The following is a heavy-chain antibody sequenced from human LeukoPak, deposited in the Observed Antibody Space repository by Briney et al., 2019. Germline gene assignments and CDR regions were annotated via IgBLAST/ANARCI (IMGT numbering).Heavy chain of an antibody. CDR2: IYHSGTT. D-gene: IGHD6-6*01. V-gene: IGHV4-4*09. CDR3: ARYAGYSSSSFGIYYYYGMDV. J-gene: IGHJ6*02. CDR1: GGSITTYY. Sequence: SETLSLTCTVSGGSITTYYWSWIRHPPGKGLEWIGYIYHSGTTNYNPSLKSRVTISVDTSKNQFSLKLSSVTAADTAVYYCARYAGYSSSSFGIYYYYGMDVWGQGTTVTVSS.